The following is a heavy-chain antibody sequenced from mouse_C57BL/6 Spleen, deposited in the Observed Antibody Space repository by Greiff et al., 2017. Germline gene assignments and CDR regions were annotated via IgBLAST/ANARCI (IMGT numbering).Heavy chain of an antibody. CDR3: ARGGNYPDY. J-gene: IGHJ2*01. CDR1: GYSFTSYY. V-gene: IGHV1-66*01. CDR2: IYPGSGNT. Sequence: QVHVKQSGPELVKPGASVKISCKASGYSFTSYYIHWVKQRPGQGLEWIGWIYPGSGNTKYNEKFKGKATLTADTSSSTAYMQLSSLTSEDSAVYYCARGGNYPDYWGQGTTLTVSS.